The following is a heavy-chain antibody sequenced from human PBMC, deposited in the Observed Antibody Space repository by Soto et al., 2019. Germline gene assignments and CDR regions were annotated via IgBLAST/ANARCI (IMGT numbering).Heavy chain of an antibody. J-gene: IGHJ4*02. V-gene: IGHV1-18*01. Sequence: QVQLVQSGAEVKKPGASVKVSCKASGYTFTSYGISWVRQAPGQGLEWMGWISAYNGNTNYAQKLQGRVTMTTDTATSTAYMELRSLRSDDTAVYYCARDIRTTVKGVEGHREVDYWGQGTLVTVSS. CDR1: GYTFTSYG. CDR2: ISAYNGNT. CDR3: ARDIRTTVKGVEGHREVDY. D-gene: IGHD4-17*01.